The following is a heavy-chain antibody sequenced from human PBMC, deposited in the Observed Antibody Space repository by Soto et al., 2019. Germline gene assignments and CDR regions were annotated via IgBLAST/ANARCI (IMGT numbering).Heavy chain of an antibody. D-gene: IGHD3-10*01. CDR3: ARGLGNYGSGSYYRLAYWYFDL. J-gene: IGHJ2*01. CDR1: GGSFSGYY. V-gene: IGHV4-34*01. CDR2: INHSGST. Sequence: PSETLSLTCAVYGGSFSGYYWSWIRQPPGKGLEWIGEINHSGSTNYNPSLKSRVTISVDTSKNQFSLKLSSVTAADTAVYYCARGLGNYGSGSYYRLAYWYFDLWGRGTLVTV.